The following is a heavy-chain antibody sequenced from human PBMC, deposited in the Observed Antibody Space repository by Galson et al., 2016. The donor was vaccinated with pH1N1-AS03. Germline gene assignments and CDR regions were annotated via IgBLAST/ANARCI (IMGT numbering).Heavy chain of an antibody. CDR3: ARTLSYTTTWPHFDY. V-gene: IGHV2-70*04. Sequence: PALVKPTQTLTLTSTFSGFSLTTRGMRVSWIRQPPGKALEWLARIDWDGDKVYSTSLKTRLTLSEDTSKNQVVLTMTNMDPVDTATYYCARTLSYTTTWPHFDYWGQGTLVTVSS. CDR2: IDWDGDK. CDR1: GFSLTTRGMR. D-gene: IGHD2-2*02. J-gene: IGHJ4*02.